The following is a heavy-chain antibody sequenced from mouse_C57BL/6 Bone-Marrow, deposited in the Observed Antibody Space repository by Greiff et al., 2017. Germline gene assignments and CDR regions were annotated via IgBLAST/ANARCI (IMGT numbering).Heavy chain of an antibody. J-gene: IGHJ3*01. V-gene: IGHV1-61*01. CDR2: IYPSDSET. D-gene: IGHD1-1*01. CDR1: GYTFTSYW. Sequence: VKLQQPGAELVRPGSSVKLSCKASGYTFTSYWMDWVKQRPGQGLEWIGNIYPSDSETHYNQKFKDKATLTVDKSSSTAYMQLNSLTSDDTAVYYGARDWVYYYGPFAYWGQGTLVTVSA. CDR3: ARDWVYYYGPFAY.